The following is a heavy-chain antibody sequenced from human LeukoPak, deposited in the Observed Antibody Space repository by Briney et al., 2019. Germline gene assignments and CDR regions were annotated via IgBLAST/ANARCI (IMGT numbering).Heavy chain of an antibody. D-gene: IGHD4-17*01. CDR1: GGSISSGGYS. CDR2: IYHSGST. V-gene: IGHV4-30-2*01. J-gene: IGHJ4*02. Sequence: SQTLSLTCAVSGGSISSGGYSWSWIRQPPGKGQEWIGYIYHSGSTYYNPSLKSRVTISVDRSKNQFSLKLSSVTAADTAVYYCASYGDAYLDYWGQGTLVTVSS. CDR3: ASYGDAYLDY.